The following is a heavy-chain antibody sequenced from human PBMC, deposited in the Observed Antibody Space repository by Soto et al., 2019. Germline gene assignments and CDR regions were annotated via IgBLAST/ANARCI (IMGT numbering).Heavy chain of an antibody. J-gene: IGHJ3*02. CDR1: GFTFSSYA. V-gene: IGHV3-23*01. Sequence: EVQLLESGGGLVQPGGSLRLSCAASGFTFSSYAMSWVRQAPGKGLEWVSAISGSGGTTYYADSVKGRFTFSRDNSKNTLYLRINSLRAEDPAVYYCAKTANGWFSAFDIWGQGTMVTVSS. CDR2: ISGSGGTT. CDR3: AKTANGWFSAFDI. D-gene: IGHD6-19*01.